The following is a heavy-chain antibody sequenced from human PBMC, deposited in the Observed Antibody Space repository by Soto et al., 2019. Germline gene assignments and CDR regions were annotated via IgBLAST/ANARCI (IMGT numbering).Heavy chain of an antibody. D-gene: IGHD1-7*01. Sequence: ASVKVSCKASGYTFTSYYMHWVRQAPGQGLEWMGIINPSGGSTSYAQKFQGRVTMTRDTSTSTVYMELSSLRSEDTAVYYCARGDENWSYDDDYYYGMDVWGQGTTVTVSS. CDR2: INPSGGST. J-gene: IGHJ6*02. V-gene: IGHV1-46*01. CDR3: ARGDENWSYDDDYYYGMDV. CDR1: GYTFTSYY.